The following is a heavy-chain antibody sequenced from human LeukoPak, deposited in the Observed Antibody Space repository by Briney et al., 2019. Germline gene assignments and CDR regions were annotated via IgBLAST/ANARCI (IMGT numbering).Heavy chain of an antibody. CDR3: ARRPPYYSLEHYGMDV. CDR1: GGTFSSYA. Sequence: SVKVSCKASGGTFSSYAISWVRQAPGQGLEWMGGIIPIFGTANYAQKFQGRVTITADESTSTAYMELSSPRSEDTAVYYCARRPPYYSLEHYGMDVWGKGTTVTVSS. CDR2: IIPIFGTA. V-gene: IGHV1-69*01. J-gene: IGHJ6*04. D-gene: IGHD3-16*01.